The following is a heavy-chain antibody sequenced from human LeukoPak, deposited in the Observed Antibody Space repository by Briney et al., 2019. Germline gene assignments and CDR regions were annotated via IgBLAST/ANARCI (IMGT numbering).Heavy chain of an antibody. CDR2: ISSSGSTI. J-gene: IGHJ4*02. CDR3: ARSPQWLGTYYFDY. D-gene: IGHD6-19*01. CDR1: GFTFSSYE. V-gene: IGHV3-48*03. Sequence: SGGSLRLSXAASGFTFSSYEMNWVRQAPGKGLEWVSYISSSGSTIYYADSVKGRFTISRDNAKNSLYLQMNSLRAEDTAAYYCARSPQWLGTYYFDYWGQGTLVTVSS.